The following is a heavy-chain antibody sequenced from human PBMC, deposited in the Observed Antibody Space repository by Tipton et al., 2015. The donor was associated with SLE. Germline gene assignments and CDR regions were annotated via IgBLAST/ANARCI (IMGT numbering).Heavy chain of an antibody. CDR3: ARDNRHFGESVAGHSDVDV. D-gene: IGHD3-10*01. Sequence: TLSLTCIVSGYSISSNYYWAWFRQPPGKGLEWIGTIYHGGNTYYNPSLESRVTISIDTSKNHFSLRLSSVTAADTAVYYCARDNRHFGESVAGHSDVDVWGQGMMVTVSS. CDR1: GYSISSNYY. CDR2: IYHGGNT. V-gene: IGHV4-38-2*02. J-gene: IGHJ3*01.